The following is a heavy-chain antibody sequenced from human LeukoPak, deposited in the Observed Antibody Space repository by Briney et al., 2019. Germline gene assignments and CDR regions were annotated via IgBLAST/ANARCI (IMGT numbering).Heavy chain of an antibody. Sequence: GGSLRLSCAASGFTFSAYSMNWIRQAPGKGLEWISYISGSGRSIFSADSVRGRFTISRDNANNSLFLQMNSLRAEDTAVYYCARGRYYDTSAYNYLYPWGQGTLVTVSS. CDR1: GFTFSAYS. V-gene: IGHV3-48*01. J-gene: IGHJ5*02. D-gene: IGHD3-22*01. CDR3: ARGRYYDTSAYNYLYP. CDR2: ISGSGRSI.